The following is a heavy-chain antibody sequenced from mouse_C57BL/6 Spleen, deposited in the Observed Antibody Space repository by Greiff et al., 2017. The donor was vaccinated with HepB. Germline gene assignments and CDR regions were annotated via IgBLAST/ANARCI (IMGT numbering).Heavy chain of an antibody. D-gene: IGHD1-1*01. Sequence: VQLQQPGAELVKPGASVELSCKASGYTFTSYWMHWVKQRPGQGLEWIGMIHPNSGSTNYNEKFKSKATLTVDKSSSTAYMQLSSLTSEDSAVYYCAIITTVVADWYFDVWGTGTTVTVSS. V-gene: IGHV1-64*01. CDR3: AIITTVVADWYFDV. J-gene: IGHJ1*03. CDR2: IHPNSGST. CDR1: GYTFTSYW.